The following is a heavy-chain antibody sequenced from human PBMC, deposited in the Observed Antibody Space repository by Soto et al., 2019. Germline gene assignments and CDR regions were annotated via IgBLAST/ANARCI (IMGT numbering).Heavy chain of an antibody. Sequence: QVQLVQSGAEVKKPGSSVKVSCEVSRGMFSSYTISWVRQAPGQGLEWMGRIFPFLGVADFAQKFQGRLTITADTSTSTTYLELRSLRAEDTAVYYCAREGERLLSVPAAMRDDPFDVWGQGTMVTVAS. CDR2: IFPFLGVA. D-gene: IGHD2-2*01. CDR3: AREGERLLSVPAAMRDDPFDV. V-gene: IGHV1-69*08. J-gene: IGHJ3*01. CDR1: RGMFSSYT.